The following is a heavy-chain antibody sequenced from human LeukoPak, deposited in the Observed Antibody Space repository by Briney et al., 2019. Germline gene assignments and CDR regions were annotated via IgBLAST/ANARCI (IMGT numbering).Heavy chain of an antibody. CDR3: ARDRSSQIESSSPRFDY. CDR2: INAGNGNT. D-gene: IGHD6-13*01. V-gene: IGHV1-3*01. Sequence: ASVKVSCKASGYTFTSYAMHWVRQAPGQRLEWMGWINAGNGNTKYSQKFQGRVTMTTDTPTSTAYMELRSLRSDDTAVYYCARDRSSQIESSSPRFDYWGQGTLVTVSS. CDR1: GYTFTSYA. J-gene: IGHJ4*02.